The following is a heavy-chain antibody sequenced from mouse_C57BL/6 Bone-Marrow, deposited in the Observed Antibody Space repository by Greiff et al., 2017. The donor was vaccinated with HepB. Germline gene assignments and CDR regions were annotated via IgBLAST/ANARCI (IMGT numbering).Heavy chain of an antibody. D-gene: IGHD2-1*01. Sequence: DVQLQESGPGLVKPSQSLSLTCSVTGYSITSGYYWNWIRQFPGNKLEWMGYISYDGSNNYNPSLKNRISITRDTSKNQFFLKLNSVTTEDTATYYCAVYGNYFWYFDVWGTGTTVTVSS. CDR3: AVYGNYFWYFDV. CDR1: GYSITSGYY. J-gene: IGHJ1*03. V-gene: IGHV3-6*01. CDR2: ISYDGSN.